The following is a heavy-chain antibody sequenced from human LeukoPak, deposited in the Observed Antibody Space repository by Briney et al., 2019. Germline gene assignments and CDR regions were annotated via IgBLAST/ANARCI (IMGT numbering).Heavy chain of an antibody. Sequence: SVKVSCKASGYTFTGYYMHWVRQAPGQGLEWMGGIIPIFGTANYAQKFQGRVTITTDESTSTAYMELSSLRSEDTAVYYCARVRKRLVVPAANPWAFDIWGQGTMVTVSS. CDR3: ARVRKRLVVPAANPWAFDI. D-gene: IGHD2-2*01. J-gene: IGHJ3*02. CDR2: IIPIFGTA. V-gene: IGHV1-69*05. CDR1: GYTFTGYY.